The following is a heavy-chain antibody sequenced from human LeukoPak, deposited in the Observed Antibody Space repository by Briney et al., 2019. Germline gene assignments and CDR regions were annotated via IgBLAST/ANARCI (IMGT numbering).Heavy chain of an antibody. D-gene: IGHD2-2*01. V-gene: IGHV4-39*01. CDR3: ARLGEGYCSSTSCWAFDP. Sequence: SETLSLTCTVSGGSIGSSSYYWGWIRQPPGKGLEWFGSIYYSGSTYYNPSLKRRVTISVDTSKNQFSLKLSSVTAADTAVYYCARLGEGYCSSTSCWAFDPWGQGTLVTVSS. CDR1: GGSIGSSSYY. J-gene: IGHJ5*02. CDR2: IYYSGST.